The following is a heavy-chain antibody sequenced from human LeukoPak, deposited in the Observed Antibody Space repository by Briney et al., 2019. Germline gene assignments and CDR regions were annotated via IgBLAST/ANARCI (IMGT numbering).Heavy chain of an antibody. D-gene: IGHD6-13*01. J-gene: IGHJ6*03. CDR3: ARDRRYSSSWYSLFYYYYMDV. V-gene: IGHV3-7*01. Sequence: PGGSLRLSCAASGFTFSSYWMSWVRHAPGKGLEWVANIKQDGSEKYYVDSVKSRFTISRDKAKNSLYLQMNSLRAEDTAVYYCARDRRYSSSWYSLFYYYYMDVWGKGTTVTVSS. CDR1: GFTFSSYW. CDR2: IKQDGSEK.